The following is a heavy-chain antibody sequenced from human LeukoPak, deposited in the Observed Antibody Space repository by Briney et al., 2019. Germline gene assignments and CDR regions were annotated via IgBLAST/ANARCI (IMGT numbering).Heavy chain of an antibody. CDR1: GGSIGSHY. V-gene: IGHV4-59*11. CDR3: ARGGVLKSVDY. CDR2: VYDIGST. J-gene: IGHJ4*02. D-gene: IGHD3-16*01. Sequence: SETLSLTFTVSGGSIGSHYWTWIRQTPGKGLEWIGYVYDIGSTKYNPSLKSRVTISVETSKNQFSLRLSSVTAADTAVYYCARGGVLKSVDYWGQGTLVAVSS.